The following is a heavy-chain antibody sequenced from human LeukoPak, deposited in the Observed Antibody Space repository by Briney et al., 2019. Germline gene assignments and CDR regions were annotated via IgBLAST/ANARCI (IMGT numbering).Heavy chain of an antibody. J-gene: IGHJ4*02. Sequence: GASVKVSCKASGYTFTSYDINWVRPATGQGLEWMGWMNPNSGNTGYAQKFQGRVTITRNTSISTAYMELSSVRSEDTAVYYCARGWVAARRRPVDYWGQGTLVTVSS. CDR1: GYTFTSYD. CDR2: MNPNSGNT. CDR3: ARGWVAARRRPVDY. D-gene: IGHD6-6*01. V-gene: IGHV1-8*03.